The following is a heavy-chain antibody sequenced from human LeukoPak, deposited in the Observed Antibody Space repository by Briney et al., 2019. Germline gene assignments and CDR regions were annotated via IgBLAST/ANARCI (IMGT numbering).Heavy chain of an antibody. CDR1: GGSISSNSYY. V-gene: IGHV4-39*07. J-gene: IGHJ4*02. D-gene: IGHD2-15*01. Sequence: PSETLSLTCTVSGGSISSNSYYWGWIRQPPGKGLEWIGRIYSSGSTNYNSSLKSRVTMSVDTSKNQFSLKLSSVTAADTAVYYCARDRYCSGGSCPIDYWGQGTLVTVSS. CDR2: IYSSGST. CDR3: ARDRYCSGGSCPIDY.